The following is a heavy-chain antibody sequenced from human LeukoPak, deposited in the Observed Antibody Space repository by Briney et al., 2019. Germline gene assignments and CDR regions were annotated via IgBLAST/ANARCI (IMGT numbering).Heavy chain of an antibody. CDR3: ARRPYARFDY. V-gene: IGHV4-34*01. Sequence: SETLSLTCAVYGGSFSGYYWSWIRQPPGKGLEWIGEINHSGSTNYNPSLKSRVTISVDTSKNQFSLKLSSVTAADTAVYYCARRPYARFDYWGQGTLVTVSS. CDR2: INHSGST. J-gene: IGHJ4*02. CDR1: GGSFSGYY. D-gene: IGHD2-2*01.